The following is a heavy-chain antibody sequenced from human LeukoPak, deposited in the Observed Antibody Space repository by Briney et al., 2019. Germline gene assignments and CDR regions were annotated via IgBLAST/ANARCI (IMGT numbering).Heavy chain of an antibody. CDR3: ASTVTVTPSAFDI. D-gene: IGHD4-11*01. J-gene: IGHJ3*02. V-gene: IGHV3-48*03. CDR2: ISSSGSTI. CDR1: GFTFSSYE. Sequence: GGSLRLSCAASGFTFSSYEMNWVRQAPGKGLEWVSYISSSGSTIYYADFVKGRFTISRDNAKNSLYLQMNSLRAEDTAVYYCASTVTVTPSAFDIWGQGTMVTVSS.